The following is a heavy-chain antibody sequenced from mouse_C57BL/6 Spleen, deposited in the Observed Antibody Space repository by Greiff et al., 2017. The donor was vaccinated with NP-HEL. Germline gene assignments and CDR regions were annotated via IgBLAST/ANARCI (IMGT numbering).Heavy chain of an antibody. CDR2: IYPSASET. CDR1: GYTFTSYW. V-gene: IGHV1-61*01. CDR3: ARGSRAASRFPHAMDY. J-gene: IGHJ4*01. Sequence: VQLQQSGAELVRPGSSVKLSCKASGYTFTSYWMDWVKQRPGQGLEWIGNIYPSASETHYNQKFKDKATLTVDKSSSTAYMHLSSLTSEDSAVYYWARGSRAASRFPHAMDYWGQGASVTVAS. D-gene: IGHD1-1*01.